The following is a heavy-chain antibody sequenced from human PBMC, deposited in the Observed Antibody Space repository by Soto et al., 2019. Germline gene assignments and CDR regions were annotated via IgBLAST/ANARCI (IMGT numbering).Heavy chain of an antibody. Sequence: ASVKVSCKASGGTFSSYAISWVRQAPGQGLEWMGGIIPIFGTANYAQKFQGRVTITADESTSTAYMELSSLRSEDTAVYYCARPAAAVFTIPNAGGLQHFDYWGQGTLVTVSS. D-gene: IGHD3-3*01. CDR2: IIPIFGTA. J-gene: IGHJ4*02. V-gene: IGHV1-69*13. CDR1: GGTFSSYA. CDR3: ARPAAAVFTIPNAGGLQHFDY.